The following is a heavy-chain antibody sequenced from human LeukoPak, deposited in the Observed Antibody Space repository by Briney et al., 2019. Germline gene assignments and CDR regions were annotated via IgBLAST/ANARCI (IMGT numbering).Heavy chain of an antibody. CDR2: IHISGST. D-gene: IGHD3-16*01. CDR3: ARADRRYYFGNVVAFDM. V-gene: IGHV4-61*02. Sequence: PSQTLSLTCTVSGGPINSGSYSWTWIRQPAGKGLEWIGRIHISGSTHYTPSLKSRVTISVDTPKNQFSLKLSSVTAADTAVYYCARADRRYYFGNVVAFDMWGQGTMVTVSS. CDR1: GGPINSGSYS. J-gene: IGHJ3*02.